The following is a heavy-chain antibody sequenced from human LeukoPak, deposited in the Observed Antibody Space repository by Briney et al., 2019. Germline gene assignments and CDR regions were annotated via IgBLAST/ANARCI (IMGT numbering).Heavy chain of an antibody. J-gene: IGHJ6*04. D-gene: IGHD6-13*01. V-gene: IGHV3-30*04. Sequence: GGSLRLSCAASGFDFTFFAFHWVRQAPGKGLEWVAVISYDGSNKDYADSVRGRFTISRDNSKNILYLQMNSLRAEDTAVYYCARDGNSGVAVGGQYYYGMDVWGKGTTVTVSS. CDR2: ISYDGSNK. CDR1: GFDFTFFA. CDR3: ARDGNSGVAVGGQYYYGMDV.